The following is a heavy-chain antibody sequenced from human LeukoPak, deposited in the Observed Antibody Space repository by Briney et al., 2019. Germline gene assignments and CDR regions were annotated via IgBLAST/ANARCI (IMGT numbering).Heavy chain of an antibody. J-gene: IGHJ4*02. CDR3: ARDPSNDSGYDPRHY. Sequence: GGSLRLSCAASGFTFSSYSMNWVRQAPGKGLEWVSSISSSSYIYYADSVKGRFTISRDNAKNSLYLQMNSLRAEDTAVYDCARDPSNDSGYDPRHYWGQGTLVTVSS. V-gene: IGHV3-21*01. CDR2: ISSSSYI. D-gene: IGHD5-12*01. CDR1: GFTFSSYS.